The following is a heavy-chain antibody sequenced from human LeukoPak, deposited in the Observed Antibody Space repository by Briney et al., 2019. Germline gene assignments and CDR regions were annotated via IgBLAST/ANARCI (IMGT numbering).Heavy chain of an antibody. D-gene: IGHD6-19*01. J-gene: IGHJ6*02. Sequence: GASVKVSCKASGGTFSSYAISWVRQAPGQGLEWMGGIIPIFGTANYAQKFQGRVTITVDESTSTAYMELSSLRSEDTAVYYCARMDSSGSYYYYGMDVWGQGTTVTVSS. V-gene: IGHV1-69*13. CDR1: GGTFSSYA. CDR2: IIPIFGTA. CDR3: ARMDSSGSYYYYGMDV.